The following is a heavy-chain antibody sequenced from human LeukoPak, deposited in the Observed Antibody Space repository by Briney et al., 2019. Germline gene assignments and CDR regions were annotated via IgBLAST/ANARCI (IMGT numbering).Heavy chain of an antibody. CDR2: TYYRSKWYN. J-gene: IGHJ5*02. D-gene: IGHD2-2*01. CDR1: GDSVSSNSAA. V-gene: IGHV6-1*01. CDR3: ARRLTQYDCFDP. Sequence: SQTLSLTCAISGDSVSSNSAAWIWIRQSPSRGLEWLGRTYYRSKWYNDYAVSVKSRIIINPDTSKNQFSLQLNSVTPEDTAVYYCARRLTQYDCFDPWGQGILVTVSS.